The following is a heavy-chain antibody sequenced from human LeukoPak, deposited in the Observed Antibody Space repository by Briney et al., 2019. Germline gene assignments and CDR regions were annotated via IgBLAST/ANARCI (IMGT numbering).Heavy chain of an antibody. CDR3: ARGGPAAGRFDY. Sequence: GGSLRLSCAASGFTFSSYSMNWVRQAPGKGLEWGSYISSSSSTIYYADSVKGRFTISRDNAKNSLYLQMNSLRAEDTAVYYCARGGPAAGRFDYWGQGTLVTVSS. V-gene: IGHV3-48*01. D-gene: IGHD6-13*01. J-gene: IGHJ4*02. CDR1: GFTFSSYS. CDR2: ISSSSSTI.